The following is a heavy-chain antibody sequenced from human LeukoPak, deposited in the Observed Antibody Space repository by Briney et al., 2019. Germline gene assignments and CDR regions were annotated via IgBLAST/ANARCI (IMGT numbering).Heavy chain of an antibody. CDR1: GFICRSYA. V-gene: IGHV3-23*01. CDR2: LSAGGGGA. CDR3: AKEKSRRFDFDY. J-gene: IGHJ4*02. Sequence: GGSLRLSCAASGFICRSYAMSWVRQAPGKGLEWVSSLSAGGGGAYYADSVRGRFTISRDDSKNTLYLQMNSLRVEDTARYYCAKEKSRRFDFDYWGQGTLATVSS. D-gene: IGHD3-10*01.